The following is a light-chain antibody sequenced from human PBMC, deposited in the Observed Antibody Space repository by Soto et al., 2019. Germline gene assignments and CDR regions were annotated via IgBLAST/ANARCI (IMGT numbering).Light chain of an antibody. CDR3: QQYYTTPTWT. J-gene: IGKJ1*01. V-gene: IGKV4-1*01. Sequence: IVMTQSPGSLTLSLGERATINCKSSQSVFSRFRNKNYLGWFQQKPGQTPRLLIYWASTRESGVSDRFSGSGSGTDFTLTIDSLQAEDVAVYYCQQYYTTPTWTFGQGTKVDIK. CDR2: WAS. CDR1: QSVFSRFRNKNY.